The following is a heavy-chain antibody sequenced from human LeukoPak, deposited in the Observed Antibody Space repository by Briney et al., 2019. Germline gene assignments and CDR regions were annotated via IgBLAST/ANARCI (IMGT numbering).Heavy chain of an antibody. V-gene: IGHV4-59*11. Sequence: SETLSLTCTVSGGSISSHYWSWIRQPPGKRLEWIGYIYYSGSTNYNPSLKSRVTISVDTSKNQFSLKLSSVTAADTAVYYCARVEMATIYYYYYYMDVWGKGTTVTVSS. D-gene: IGHD5-24*01. CDR1: GGSISSHY. CDR3: ARVEMATIYYYYYYMDV. CDR2: IYYSGST. J-gene: IGHJ6*03.